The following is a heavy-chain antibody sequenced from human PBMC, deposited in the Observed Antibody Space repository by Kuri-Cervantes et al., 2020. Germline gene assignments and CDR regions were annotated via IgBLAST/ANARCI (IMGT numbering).Heavy chain of an antibody. CDR1: GFTFSSYS. D-gene: IGHD1-1*01. CDR2: ISSSSYI. Sequence: GGSLRLSCAASGFTFSSYSMNWVRQAPGKGLEWVSSISSSSYIYYADSVKGRFTISRDDSKNTAYLQMNSLKTEDTAVYYCTTPGTHYYMDVWGKGTTVTVSS. V-gene: IGHV3-21*04. CDR3: TTPGTHYYMDV. J-gene: IGHJ6*03.